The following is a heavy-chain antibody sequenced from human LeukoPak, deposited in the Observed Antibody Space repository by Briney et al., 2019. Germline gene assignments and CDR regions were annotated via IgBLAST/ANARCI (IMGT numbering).Heavy chain of an antibody. J-gene: IGHJ4*02. Sequence: PGGSLRLSCAASGFTFSSYSMNWVRQAPGKGLEWVSSISSSSSYIYYADSVKGRFTISRDNAKNSLYLQMNSLRAEDTAVYYCASLLVAAKVSKRVLDHWGQGTLVTVSS. D-gene: IGHD2-15*01. V-gene: IGHV3-21*01. CDR1: GFTFSSYS. CDR2: ISSSSSYI. CDR3: ASLLVAAKVSKRVLDH.